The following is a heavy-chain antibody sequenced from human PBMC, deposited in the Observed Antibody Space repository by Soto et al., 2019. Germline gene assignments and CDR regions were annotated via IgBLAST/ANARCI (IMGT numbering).Heavy chain of an antibody. CDR3: AKDRAAVTGAYYYYGMDV. J-gene: IGHJ6*02. CDR1: RFTFDGYT. V-gene: IGHV3-43*01. Sequence: GSLRLSCAASRFTFDGYTMHWVRQAPGKGLEWVSLISWDGGHTYYADSVKGRFTISRDNSKNSLYLQMNSLGTEDSGLYYCAKDRAAVTGAYYYYGMDVWGQGTTVTVSS. D-gene: IGHD6-19*01. CDR2: ISWDGGHT.